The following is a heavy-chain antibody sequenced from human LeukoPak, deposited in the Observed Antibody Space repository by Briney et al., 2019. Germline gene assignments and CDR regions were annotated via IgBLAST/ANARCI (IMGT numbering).Heavy chain of an antibody. CDR1: GFTFSNAW. D-gene: IGHD2-2*01. V-gene: IGHV3-15*01. J-gene: IGHJ4*02. CDR3: TTDWDSPFVVPYYFDY. CDR2: IKSKTDGGTT. Sequence: GGSQRLSCAASGFTFSNAWMRWVRQAPGKGLEWVGRIKSKTDGGTTDYAAPVKGRFTISRDDSKNTLYLQMNSLKTEDTAVYYCTTDWDSPFVVPYYFDYWGQGTLVTVSS.